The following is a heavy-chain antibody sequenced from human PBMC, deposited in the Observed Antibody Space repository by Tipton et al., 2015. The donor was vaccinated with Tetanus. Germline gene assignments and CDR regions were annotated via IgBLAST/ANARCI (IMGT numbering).Heavy chain of an antibody. Sequence: GLVKPSETLSLTCTVSGGSIRGHFWSWIRQPAGKGLEWIGRLHSSGDTTYTPSLKSRVTMSVDTSKNQFSLRVSSVTAADTALYFCARWGPGVTTWGFDFWGQGTLVTVSS. CDR3: ARWGPGVTTWGFDF. J-gene: IGHJ4*02. CDR2: LHSSGDT. D-gene: IGHD3-16*01. CDR1: GGSIRGHF. V-gene: IGHV4-4*07.